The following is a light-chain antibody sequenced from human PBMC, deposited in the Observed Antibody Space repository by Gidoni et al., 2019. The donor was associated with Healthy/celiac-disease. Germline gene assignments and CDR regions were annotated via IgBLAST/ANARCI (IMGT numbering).Light chain of an antibody. V-gene: IGKV1-27*01. CDR2: AAS. CDR3: QKYNSAPP. CDR1: QGISNY. J-gene: IGKJ1*01. Sequence: DIQMTQSPSSLSASVGDRVTITCGASQGISNYLAWYQQKPGKVPKLLIYAASTLQSGVPSRFRGSGSGTDFTLTISSLQPEDVATYYCQKYNSAPPFXQXTKVXIK.